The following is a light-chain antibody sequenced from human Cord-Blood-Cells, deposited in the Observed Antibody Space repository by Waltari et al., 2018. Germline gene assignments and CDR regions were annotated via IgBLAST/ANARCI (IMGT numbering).Light chain of an antibody. CDR2: DAS. J-gene: IGKJ3*01. CDR1: QSVSSY. Sequence: EIVLIQSPATLSLSPGERATLSCRASQSVSSYLAWYQQTPGHAPRLLIYDASNRATGIPARFSGSGSGTDFTLTISSLEAEDFAVYYCQQRSNWPPFFGPGTKVEIK. V-gene: IGKV3-11*01. CDR3: QQRSNWPPF.